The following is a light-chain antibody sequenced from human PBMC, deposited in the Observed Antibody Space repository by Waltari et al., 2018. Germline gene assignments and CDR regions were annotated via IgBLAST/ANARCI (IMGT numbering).Light chain of an antibody. CDR2: GAS. Sequence: DIQMTQSPSSLSASVGDRITITCRASQGIRNDLGWYQQKPGKAPKRLIYGASSLHRVVPSRFSGSGSGTEFTLTINSLQPEDYATYYCLQLFSYPWTFGQGTKVEV. CDR1: QGIRND. CDR3: LQLFSYPWT. J-gene: IGKJ1*01. V-gene: IGKV1-17*01.